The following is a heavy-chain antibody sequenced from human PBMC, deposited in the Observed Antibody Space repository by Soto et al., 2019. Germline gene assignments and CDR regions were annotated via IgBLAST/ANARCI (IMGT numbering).Heavy chain of an antibody. CDR2: ISGYNGNT. V-gene: IGHV1-18*01. D-gene: IGHD1-1*01. Sequence: QVQLVQSGAEVKKPGASVKVSCEASGYTFTSYGVSWVRQAPGQGLEWMGWISGYNGNTNYAQKFQGRVTMTTDTSTGTAYMELRSLRSDDTAVYYCARAGTLASGTGKRFDPWGQGTLVTVSS. CDR1: GYTFTSYG. CDR3: ARAGTLASGTGKRFDP. J-gene: IGHJ5*02.